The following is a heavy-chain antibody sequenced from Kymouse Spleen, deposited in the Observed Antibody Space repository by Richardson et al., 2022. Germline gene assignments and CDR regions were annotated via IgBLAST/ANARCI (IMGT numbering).Heavy chain of an antibody. CDR2: IGTAGDT. CDR3: AREIVGATSDAFDI. V-gene: IGHV3-13*01. D-gene: IGHD1-26*01. CDR1: GFTFSSYD. J-gene: IGHJ3*02. Sequence: EVQLVESGGGLVQPGGSLRLSCAASGFTFSSYDMHWVRQATGKGLEWVSAIGTAGDTYYPGSVKGRFTISRENAKNSLYLQMNSLRAGDTAVYYCAREIVGATSDAFDIWGQGTMVTVSS.